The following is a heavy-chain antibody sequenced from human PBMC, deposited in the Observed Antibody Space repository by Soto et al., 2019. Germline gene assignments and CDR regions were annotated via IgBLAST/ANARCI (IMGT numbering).Heavy chain of an antibody. J-gene: IGHJ6*02. D-gene: IGHD2-2*03. CDR2: IYHSGST. CDR1: GGSISSGGYS. V-gene: IGHV4-30-2*03. CDR3: ARLNGYCVSTKCHDYYGMDV. Sequence: SETLSLTCAVSGGSISSGGYSWSWIRQPPGKGLEWIGYIYHSGSTYYNPSLLSRVTISVDTSKNEFSLRLNSVTAADTAVYYCARLNGYCVSTKCHDYYGMDVWGQGTTVTVSS.